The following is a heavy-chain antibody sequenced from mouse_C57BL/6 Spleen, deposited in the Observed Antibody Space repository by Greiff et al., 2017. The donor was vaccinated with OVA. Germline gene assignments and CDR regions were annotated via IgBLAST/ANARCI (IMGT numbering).Heavy chain of an antibody. CDR3: ARAPVIYYDEDVGY. CDR1: GYTFTSYW. J-gene: IGHJ2*01. CDR2: IYPGSGST. V-gene: IGHV1-55*01. D-gene: IGHD2-4*01. Sequence: QVQLQQPGAELVKPGASVKLSCKASGYTFTSYWITWVKQRPGQGLEWIGDIYPGSGSTNYNEQFKSKATLTVATSSSTAYMQLSSLTSEDSAVYYGARAPVIYYDEDVGYWGQGTTLTVSS.